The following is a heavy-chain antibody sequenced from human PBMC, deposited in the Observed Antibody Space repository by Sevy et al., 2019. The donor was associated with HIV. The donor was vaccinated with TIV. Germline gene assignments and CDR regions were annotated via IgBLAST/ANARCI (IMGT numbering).Heavy chain of an antibody. D-gene: IGHD6-13*01. V-gene: IGHV3-23*01. CDR1: GFTFSSYA. CDR3: ATDHYEQRLVPGGFDY. Sequence: GGSLRLSCAASGFTFSSYAMSWVRQAPGKGLEWVSAISGSGGSTYYADSVKGRFTISRDNSKNTLYLQMNSLRADDTAVYYCATDHYEQRLVPGGFDYWGQGTLVTVSS. J-gene: IGHJ4*02. CDR2: ISGSGGST.